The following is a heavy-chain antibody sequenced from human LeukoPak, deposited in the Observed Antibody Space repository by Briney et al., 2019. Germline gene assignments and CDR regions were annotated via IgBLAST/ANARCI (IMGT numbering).Heavy chain of an antibody. CDR3: ARENYYDSLFDY. J-gene: IGHJ4*02. CDR1: GFTFSNYW. V-gene: IGHV3-74*01. CDR2: INWNGGST. D-gene: IGHD3-22*01. Sequence: PGGSLRLSCAASGFTFSNYWMHWVRQAPGKGLVWVSGINWNGGSTGYADSVKGRFTISRDNSKNTLYLQMNSLRAEDTAVYYCARENYYDSLFDYWGQGTLVTVSS.